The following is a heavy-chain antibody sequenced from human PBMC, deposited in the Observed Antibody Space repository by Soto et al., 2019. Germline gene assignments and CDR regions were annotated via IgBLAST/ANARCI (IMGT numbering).Heavy chain of an antibody. D-gene: IGHD6-19*01. V-gene: IGHV4-39*01. CDR3: AGRAGSIAVPAYS. J-gene: IGHJ4*02. Sequence: QLQLQESGPGLVKPSETLSLTCTVSGGSISISDYYWVWIRQPPGKGLEWIGSISYSGTYYKPSLQRRVPISVDTPKDQFSLRLSSVTAADTAVYYCAGRAGSIAVPAYSWGQGTLVTVSS. CDR1: GGSISISDYY. CDR2: ISYSGT.